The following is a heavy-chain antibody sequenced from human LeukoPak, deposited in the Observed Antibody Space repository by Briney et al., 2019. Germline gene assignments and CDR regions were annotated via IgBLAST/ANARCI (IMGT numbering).Heavy chain of an antibody. D-gene: IGHD4-17*01. CDR2: ISSSSIYI. V-gene: IGHV3-21*01. CDR1: GFTFSTYT. J-gene: IGHJ4*02. Sequence: GGSLRLSCAASGFTFSTYTMNWVRQAPGKGLEWVSSISSSSIYIYYTDSVKGRFTISRDNTRNSVYLQMNNLRAEDTAVYYCARVNGDYERGGAPDYWGQGTLVTVSS. CDR3: ARVNGDYERGGAPDY.